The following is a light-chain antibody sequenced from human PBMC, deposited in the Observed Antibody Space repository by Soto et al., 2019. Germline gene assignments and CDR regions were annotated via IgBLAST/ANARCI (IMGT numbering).Light chain of an antibody. CDR1: TEAVTSGHY. J-gene: IGLJ3*02. CDR2: DTT. V-gene: IGLV7-46*01. CDR3: LLSYSGTNWV. Sequence: QAVVTQEPSLTVSPGGPVTLTWASSTEAVTSGHYPYWFQQKPGQAPRTLIYDTTNKHSWTPARFSGSLLGGKAALTLAGAQTDDEADYYCLLSYSGTNWVFGGGTKVTVL.